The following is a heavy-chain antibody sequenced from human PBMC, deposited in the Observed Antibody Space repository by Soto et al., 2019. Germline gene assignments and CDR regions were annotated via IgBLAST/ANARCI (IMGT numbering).Heavy chain of an antibody. Sequence: SVKVSCKASGGTFSSYAISWVRQAPGQGLEWMGGIIPIFGTANYAQRFQGRVTITADESTSTAYMELSSLRSEDTAVYYCASRVVPAAMSPLDYYYGMDVWGQGTTVTVSS. CDR2: IIPIFGTA. D-gene: IGHD2-2*01. CDR1: GGTFSSYA. V-gene: IGHV1-69*13. CDR3: ASRVVPAAMSPLDYYYGMDV. J-gene: IGHJ6*02.